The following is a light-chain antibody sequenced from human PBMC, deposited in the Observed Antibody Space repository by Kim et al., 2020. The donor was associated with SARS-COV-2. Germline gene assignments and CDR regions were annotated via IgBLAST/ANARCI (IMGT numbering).Light chain of an antibody. CDR3: HYCYTSTPST. CDR1: RGINNW. V-gene: IGKV1-5*03. CDR2: RAS. Sequence: DVQLTQSPSTLSASVGDRITITCRASRGINNWLAWYQQKPGKAPKLLIYRASSLESGVPSRFSGSQSGTEFTLTISSLQPDDFATYYCHYCYTSTPSTFGQGTKLEIK. J-gene: IGKJ2*01.